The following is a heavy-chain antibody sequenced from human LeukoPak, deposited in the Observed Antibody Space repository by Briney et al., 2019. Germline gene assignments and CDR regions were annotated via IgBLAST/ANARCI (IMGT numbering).Heavy chain of an antibody. CDR2: VYYGGIT. CDR1: GGSIDNYY. D-gene: IGHD5-12*01. CDR3: ARDVDPHF. J-gene: IGHJ1*01. V-gene: IGHV4-59*01. Sequence: SETRSLTCTVSGGSIDNYYWTWIRQPPGKGLEWIGYVYYGGITKYNPSLMSRVSISVDTSKNQFSLKVRAVTAADTAVYYCARDVDPHFWGQGTLVTVSS.